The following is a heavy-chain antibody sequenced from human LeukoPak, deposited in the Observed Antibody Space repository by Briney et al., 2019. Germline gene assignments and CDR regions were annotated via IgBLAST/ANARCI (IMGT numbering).Heavy chain of an antibody. CDR3: ARSRGTTSWYYYDSSGYYLDY. Sequence: GGSLRLSCAASGFTFSSYWMSWVRQAPGKGLEWVANIKQDGSEKYYVDSVKGRFTISRDNAKNSLYLQMKRLRAEDTAVYYCARSRGTTSWYYYDSSGYYLDYWGQGTLVTVSS. CDR2: IKQDGSEK. J-gene: IGHJ4*02. D-gene: IGHD3-22*01. V-gene: IGHV3-7*01. CDR1: GFTFSSYW.